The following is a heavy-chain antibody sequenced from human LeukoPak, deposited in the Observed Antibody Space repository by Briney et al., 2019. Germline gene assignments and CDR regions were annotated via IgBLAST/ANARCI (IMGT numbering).Heavy chain of an antibody. CDR1: GYTFTSYG. V-gene: IGHV1-18*01. CDR3: ARECSGGSCYPNWFNP. CDR2: ISAYNGNT. D-gene: IGHD2-15*01. Sequence: ASVKVSCKASGYTFTSYGISWVRQAPGQGLEWMGWISAYNGNTNYAQKLQGRVTMTTDTSTSTAYMELRSLRSDDTAVYYCARECSGGSCYPNWFNPWGQGTLVTVSS. J-gene: IGHJ5*02.